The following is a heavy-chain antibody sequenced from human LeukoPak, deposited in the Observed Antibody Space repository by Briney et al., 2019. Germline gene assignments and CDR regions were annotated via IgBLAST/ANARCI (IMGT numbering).Heavy chain of an antibody. J-gene: IGHJ5*02. CDR2: ISTSSSYI. D-gene: IGHD3-3*01. CDR1: GFTFSSYS. V-gene: IGHV3-21*01. CDR3: ARGPYDFRDHWFDP. Sequence: GGSLRLSCAASGFTFSSYSMNWVRQAPGKGLEWVSSISTSSSYIYYADSVKGRFTISRDNAKSSLYLQMDSLRAEDTAVYYCARGPYDFRDHWFDPWGQGTLVTVSS.